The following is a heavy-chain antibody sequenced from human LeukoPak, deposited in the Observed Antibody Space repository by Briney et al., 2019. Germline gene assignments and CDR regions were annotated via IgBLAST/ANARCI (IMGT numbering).Heavy chain of an antibody. Sequence: SVKVSCKASGGTFSSYAISWVRQAPGQGLEWMGRIIPILGIANYAQKFQGRVTITADKSTSTAYMELSSLRSEDTAAYYCARVRDLHYDILTGYYSYYGMDVWGQGTTVTVSS. CDR1: GGTFSSYA. D-gene: IGHD3-9*01. J-gene: IGHJ6*02. V-gene: IGHV1-69*04. CDR2: IIPILGIA. CDR3: ARVRDLHYDILTGYYSYYGMDV.